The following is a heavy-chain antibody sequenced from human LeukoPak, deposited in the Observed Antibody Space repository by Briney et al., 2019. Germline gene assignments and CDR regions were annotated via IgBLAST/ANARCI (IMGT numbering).Heavy chain of an antibody. Sequence: GGSLRLSCAASGLTFSSYWMNWVRQAPGRGLEWISYIGLASGFTSYADSVKGRFTISSDTATNSLYLHMHSLRAEDTAVYYCARDHNWAFDYWGQGALVTVSS. V-gene: IGHV3-21*05. J-gene: IGHJ4*02. CDR1: GLTFSSYW. CDR3: ARDHNWAFDY. CDR2: IGLASGFT. D-gene: IGHD1-20*01.